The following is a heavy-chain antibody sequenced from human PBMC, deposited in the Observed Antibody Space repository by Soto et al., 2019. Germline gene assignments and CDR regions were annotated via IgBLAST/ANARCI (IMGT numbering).Heavy chain of an antibody. Sequence: GGSLRLSCAASGFTFSTYDLHWVRQAPGKGLEWVAIIWYDASNKYYVDSVEGRFTISRDNSKNTLYLEMNSLRAEDTAVYYCARRERSYFDYWGQGTLVTVSS. J-gene: IGHJ4*02. CDR3: ARRERSYFDY. CDR2: IWYDASNK. V-gene: IGHV3-33*01. CDR1: GFTFSTYD.